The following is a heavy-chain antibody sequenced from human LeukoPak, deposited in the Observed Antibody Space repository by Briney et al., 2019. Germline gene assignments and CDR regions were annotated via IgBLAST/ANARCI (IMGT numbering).Heavy chain of an antibody. CDR3: TTSRVLSGYSYS. CDR1: GFTFSNAW. CDR2: IKSKTDGGTT. D-gene: IGHD3-22*01. V-gene: IGHV3-15*01. Sequence: PGGSLRLSCTASGFTFSNAWMSWVRQAPGKGLEWVGRIKSKTDGGTTDYAAPVKGRFTISRDDSKNTLYLQMNSLKTEDTAVYYCTTSRVLSGYSYSWGQGTLVTVSS. J-gene: IGHJ4*02.